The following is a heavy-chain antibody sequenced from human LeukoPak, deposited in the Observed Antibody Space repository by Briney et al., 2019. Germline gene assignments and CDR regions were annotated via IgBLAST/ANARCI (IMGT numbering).Heavy chain of an antibody. D-gene: IGHD2-2*01. CDR1: GFTFSSYS. J-gene: IGHJ6*02. V-gene: IGHV3-48*01. Sequence: PGGSLRLSCAASGFTFSSYSMNWVRQAPGKVLEWFSYISSSSSTIYYADSVKGRFTISRDNAKNSLYLQMNSLRAEDTAVYYCARDLRGYCSSTSCYYYGMDVWGQGTTVTVSS. CDR2: ISSSSSTI. CDR3: ARDLRGYCSSTSCYYYGMDV.